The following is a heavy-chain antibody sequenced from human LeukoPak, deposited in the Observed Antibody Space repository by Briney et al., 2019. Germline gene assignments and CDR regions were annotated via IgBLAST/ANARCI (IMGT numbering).Heavy chain of an antibody. V-gene: IGHV1-69*05. CDR3: ARSGDPPPAYMDV. CDR2: IIPIFGTA. Sequence: GASVKVSCKASGGTFSSYAISWVRQAPGQGLEWMGGIIPIFGTANYAQKLQGRVTMTTDTSTSTAYMELRSLRSDDTAVYYCARSGDPPPAYMDVWGKGTTVTVSS. D-gene: IGHD2-21*01. CDR1: GGTFSSYA. J-gene: IGHJ6*03.